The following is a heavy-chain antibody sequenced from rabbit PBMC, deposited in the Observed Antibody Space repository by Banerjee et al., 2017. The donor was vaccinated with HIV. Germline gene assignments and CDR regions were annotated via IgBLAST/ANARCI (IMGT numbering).Heavy chain of an antibody. Sequence: QEQLEESGGDLVKPEGSLTLTCTASGFSFSNKYVMCWVRQAPGKGLEWIACINTSSDGTWYASWVNGRFTITRSTSLNTVTLQMTSLTAADTATYFCARDLAGVIGWNFNFWGQGTLVT. CDR2: INTSSDGT. CDR1: GFSFSNKYV. CDR3: ARDLAGVIGWNFNF. J-gene: IGHJ4*01. D-gene: IGHD4-1*01. V-gene: IGHV1S43*01.